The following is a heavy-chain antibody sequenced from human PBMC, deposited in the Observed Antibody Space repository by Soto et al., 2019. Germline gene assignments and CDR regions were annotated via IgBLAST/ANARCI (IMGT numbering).Heavy chain of an antibody. V-gene: IGHV3-21*01. CDR1: GFTFSSYS. CDR3: ARDFSPYYYDSSGFHNWFDP. D-gene: IGHD3-22*01. CDR2: ISSSSYL. J-gene: IGHJ5*02. Sequence: GGSLRLSCAASGFTFSSYSMNWVRQAPGKGLEWVSSISSSSYLYYADSGKGRLPIYRDNAKNSLYLQMNSLRAEDTAVYYCARDFSPYYYDSSGFHNWFDPWGQGTLVTVSS.